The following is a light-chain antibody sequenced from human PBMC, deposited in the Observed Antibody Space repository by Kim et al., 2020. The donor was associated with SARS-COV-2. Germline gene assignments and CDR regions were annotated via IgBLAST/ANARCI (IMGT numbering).Light chain of an antibody. J-gene: IGLJ2*01. CDR3: SSYAGSNNLV. CDR2: EVS. CDR1: SIDVGGYNY. V-gene: IGLV2-8*01. Sequence: GQSRTISCTGTSIDVGGYNYVSWYQQHPGKAPKLMIYEVSKRPSGVPDRFSGSKSGNTASLTVSGLQAEDEADYYCSSYAGSNNLVFGGGTQLTVL.